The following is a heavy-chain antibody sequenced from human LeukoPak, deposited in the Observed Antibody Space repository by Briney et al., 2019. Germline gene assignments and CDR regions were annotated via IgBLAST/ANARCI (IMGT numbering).Heavy chain of an antibody. V-gene: IGHV4-59*12. CDR3: ARDPFITIFGVVIRRDY. CDR2: IYYSGST. Sequence: SETLSLTCTVSGGSISSYYWSWIRQPPGKGLEWIGYIYYSGSTYYNPSLKSRVTISVDTSKNQFSLKLSSVTAADTAVYYCARDPFITIFGVVIRRDYWGQGTLVTVSS. J-gene: IGHJ4*02. CDR1: GGSISSYY. D-gene: IGHD3-3*01.